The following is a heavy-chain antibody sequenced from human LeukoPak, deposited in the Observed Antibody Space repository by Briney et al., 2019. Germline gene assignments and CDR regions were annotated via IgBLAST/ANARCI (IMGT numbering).Heavy chain of an antibody. J-gene: IGHJ4*02. CDR3: AKVSSGWYNFDY. Sequence: GGSLRLSCAASGFTFNTYAMSWVRQASGKGLEWVSGISGSGGTTYNGDSVRGRFTIYRDSSKNTLYLEMTRLRVEDTAVYYCAKVSSGWYNFDYWGQGILVTVSA. D-gene: IGHD6-19*01. V-gene: IGHV3-23*01. CDR2: ISGSGGTT. CDR1: GFTFNTYA.